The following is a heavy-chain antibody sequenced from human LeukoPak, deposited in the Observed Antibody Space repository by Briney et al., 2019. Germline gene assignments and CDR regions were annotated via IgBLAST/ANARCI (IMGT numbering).Heavy chain of an antibody. V-gene: IGHV4-34*01. CDR2: INHSGST. Sequence: GSLRLSCAASGFTFSSYEMHWVRQPPGKGLEWIGEINHSGSTNYNPSLKSRVTISVDTSKNRFSLKLSSVTAADTAVYYCARARNYYDSSDYYYEGDAFDIWGQGTMVTVSS. CDR1: GFTFSSYE. D-gene: IGHD3-22*01. J-gene: IGHJ3*02. CDR3: ARARNYYDSSDYYYEGDAFDI.